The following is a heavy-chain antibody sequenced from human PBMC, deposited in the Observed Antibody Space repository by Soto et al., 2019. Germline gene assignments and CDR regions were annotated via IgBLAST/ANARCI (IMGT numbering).Heavy chain of an antibody. CDR2: IKQDGSVK. V-gene: IGHV3-7*01. J-gene: IGHJ5*02. CDR3: ARDRGGDFDL. Sequence: EVQLVESGGGLVQPGGSLRLSCEASGFIFSDYWMNWVRQAPEKGLEWVANIKQDGSVKQYVDSVRGRFTISRDNAKNSVYLQMNSLRAEDMGVYYCARDRGGDFDLWGQGTLVTVSS. CDR1: GFIFSDYW. D-gene: IGHD4-17*01.